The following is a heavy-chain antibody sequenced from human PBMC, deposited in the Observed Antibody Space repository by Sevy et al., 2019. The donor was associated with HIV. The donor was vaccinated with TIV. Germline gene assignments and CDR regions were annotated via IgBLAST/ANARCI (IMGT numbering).Heavy chain of an antibody. CDR2: ISYDGSNK. J-gene: IGHJ4*02. D-gene: IGHD3-22*01. V-gene: IGHV3-30-3*01. CDR3: ASDGQRDYYDSSGYYYYFDY. Sequence: GESLKISCAASGFTFSSYAMHWVRQAPGKGLEWVAVISYDGSNKYYADSVKGRFTSSRDNSKNTLYLQMNSLRAEDTAVYYCASDGQRDYYDSSGYYYYFDYWGQGTLVTVSP. CDR1: GFTFSSYA.